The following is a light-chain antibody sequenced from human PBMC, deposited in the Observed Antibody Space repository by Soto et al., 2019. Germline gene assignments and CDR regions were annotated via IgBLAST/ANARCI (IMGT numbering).Light chain of an antibody. CDR1: EDIDTS. V-gene: IGKV1-39*01. J-gene: IGKJ1*01. Sequence: DIQMTQSPSTLSVSLGDRITITCRASEDIDTSLAWFQQRPGKGPQLLIYAASTLQSGVPSRFSGSGSGTDFKLTTSGLQDEDCATYYCQRNDNFGTLGKGTTV. CDR2: AAS. CDR3: QRNDNFGT.